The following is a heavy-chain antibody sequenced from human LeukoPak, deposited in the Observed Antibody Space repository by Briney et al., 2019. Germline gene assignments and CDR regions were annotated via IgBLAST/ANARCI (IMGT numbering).Heavy chain of an antibody. CDR1: GGSISSYY. J-gene: IGHJ5*02. V-gene: IGHV4-59*01. CDR3: ARATTGTTNWFAP. Sequence: SETLSLTCTVSGGSISSYYWSWIRQPPGKGLEWIGYIYYSGSTNYNPSLKSRVTISVDTSKNQYSLKLSSVTAADTAVYYCARATTGTTNWFAPWGQGTLVTVSS. CDR2: IYYSGST. D-gene: IGHD1-1*01.